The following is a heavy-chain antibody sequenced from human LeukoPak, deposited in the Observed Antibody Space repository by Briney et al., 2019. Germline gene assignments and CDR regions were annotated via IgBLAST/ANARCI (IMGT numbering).Heavy chain of an antibody. CDR2: ISSGGSSI. J-gene: IGHJ4*02. Sequence: PGGSLRLSCAASEFTFSNYLMHWVRQAPGKGLEWVSYISSGGSSIYYADSVKGRFTISRDNAKNSLYLQMNSLRAEDTAVYYCAREPYYDSSGYCLDYWGQGTLVTVSS. CDR1: EFTFSNYL. CDR3: AREPYYDSSGYCLDY. V-gene: IGHV3-48*04. D-gene: IGHD3-22*01.